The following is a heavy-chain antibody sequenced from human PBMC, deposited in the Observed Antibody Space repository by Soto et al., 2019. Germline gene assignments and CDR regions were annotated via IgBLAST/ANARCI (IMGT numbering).Heavy chain of an antibody. CDR1: GFTFSSYS. CDR3: ARDWTFYDSSGYYGGPFDY. D-gene: IGHD3-22*01. Sequence: PGGSLRLSCAASGFTFSSYSMNWVRQAPGKGLEWVSSISSSSSYIYYADSVKGRFTISRDNAKNSLYLQMNSLRAEDTAVYYSARDWTFYDSSGYYGGPFDYWGQGTLVTVSS. V-gene: IGHV3-21*01. CDR2: ISSSSSYI. J-gene: IGHJ4*02.